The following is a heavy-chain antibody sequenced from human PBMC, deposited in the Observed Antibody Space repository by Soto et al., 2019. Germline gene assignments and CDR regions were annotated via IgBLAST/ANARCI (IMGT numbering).Heavy chain of an antibody. CDR2: INHSGST. Sequence: SETLSLTCAVYGGSFSGYYWSWIRQPPGKGLEWIGEINHSGSTNYNPSLKSRVTISVDTSKNQFSLKLSSVTAADTAVYYCARGTNIVATIGGSDYWGQGTLVTVSS. D-gene: IGHD5-12*01. CDR1: GGSFSGYY. V-gene: IGHV4-34*01. CDR3: ARGTNIVATIGGSDY. J-gene: IGHJ4*02.